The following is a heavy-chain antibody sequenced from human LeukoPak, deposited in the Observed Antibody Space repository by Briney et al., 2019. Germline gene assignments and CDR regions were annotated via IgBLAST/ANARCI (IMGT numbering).Heavy chain of an antibody. D-gene: IGHD6-25*01. V-gene: IGHV3-11*01. CDR1: GFAFSDCY. CDR3: AREERAAREFDP. J-gene: IGHJ5*02. Sequence: GGSLRLSCAASGFAFSDCYMSWIRQAPGKGLEWVSYISSSGSTIYYADSVKGRFTTSRDNAKNSLYLQMNSLRAEDTAVYYCAREERAAREFDPWGQGTLVTVSS. CDR2: ISSSGSTI.